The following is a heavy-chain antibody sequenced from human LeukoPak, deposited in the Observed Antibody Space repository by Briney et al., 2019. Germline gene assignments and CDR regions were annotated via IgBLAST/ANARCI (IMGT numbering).Heavy chain of an antibody. J-gene: IGHJ4*02. Sequence: PGGSLRLSCAASGFTFDDYAMHWVRQAPGKGLEWVSGISWNSGSIGYADSVKGRFTISRDNAKNSLYLQMNSLRAEDMALYYCAKDKYLGISSPSPDYWGQGTLVTVSS. CDR3: AKDKYLGISSPSPDY. V-gene: IGHV3-9*03. D-gene: IGHD6-6*01. CDR2: ISWNSGSI. CDR1: GFTFDDYA.